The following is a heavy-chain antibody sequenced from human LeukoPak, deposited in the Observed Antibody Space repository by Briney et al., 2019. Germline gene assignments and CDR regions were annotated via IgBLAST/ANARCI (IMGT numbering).Heavy chain of an antibody. CDR3: ARGRRFWSGYYRYFDY. CDR1: GFTFSSYW. Sequence: PGRSLRLSCAASGFTFSSYWMSWVRQAPGKGLEWVANIKDDGSAKYYVDSVKGRFTISRDNAKNSLFLQMNSLRAEDTAVYYCARGRRFWSGYYRYFDYWGQGTLVTVSS. CDR2: IKDDGSAK. J-gene: IGHJ4*02. V-gene: IGHV3-7*01. D-gene: IGHD3-3*01.